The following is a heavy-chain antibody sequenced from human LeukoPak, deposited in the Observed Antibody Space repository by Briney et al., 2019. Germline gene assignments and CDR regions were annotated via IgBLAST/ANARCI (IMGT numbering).Heavy chain of an antibody. J-gene: IGHJ4*02. CDR3: ARVSRGKWELLGAHDY. CDR1: GFTFSSYS. V-gene: IGHV3-21*01. Sequence: GGSLRLSCAVSGFTFSSYSMNWVRQAPGKGLEWVSSISTSSSYIYYADSVKGRFTISRDNAKNSLYLQINSLRAEDTAVYYCARVSRGKWELLGAHDYWGQGTLVTVSS. CDR2: ISTSSSYI. D-gene: IGHD1-26*01.